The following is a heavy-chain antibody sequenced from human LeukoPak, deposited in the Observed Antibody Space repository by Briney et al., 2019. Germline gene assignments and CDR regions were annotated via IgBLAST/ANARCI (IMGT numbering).Heavy chain of an antibody. CDR2: ISSSSSYI. V-gene: IGHV3-21*01. CDR3: AKSMDILTGYLWSLDY. J-gene: IGHJ4*02. D-gene: IGHD3-9*01. CDR1: GFTLSRYS. Sequence: GGSLRLSCAASGFTLSRYSMNWVRQAPGKGLEWVSSISSSSSYIYYADSVKGRFTISRDNAKNSLYLQMNSLRAEDTAVYYCAKSMDILTGYLWSLDYWGQGTLVTVSS.